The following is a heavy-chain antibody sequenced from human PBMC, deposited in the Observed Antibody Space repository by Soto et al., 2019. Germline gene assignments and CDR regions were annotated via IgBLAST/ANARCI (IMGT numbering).Heavy chain of an antibody. CDR1: GGSISSGGYY. V-gene: IGHV4-31*03. Sequence: QVQLQESGPGLVKPSQTLSLTCTVSGGSISSGGYYWSWIRQHPGKGLEWIGYIYYSGRTYYNPSLKSRVTISVDASKNQFSLKLSSVTAADTAVYYCARVFSDSSSFFDPWGQGTLVTVSS. CDR2: IYYSGRT. J-gene: IGHJ5*02. D-gene: IGHD6-13*01. CDR3: ARVFSDSSSFFDP.